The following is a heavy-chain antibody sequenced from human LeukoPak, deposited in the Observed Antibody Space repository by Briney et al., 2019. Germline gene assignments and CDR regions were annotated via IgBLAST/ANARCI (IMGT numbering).Heavy chain of an antibody. CDR3: ARGPGYCSSTSCAGGIVY. CDR2: ISYDGSNK. Sequence: GGSLRLSCSASGFTFSSYAMHWVRQAPGKGLEWVAVISYDGSNKYYADSVKGRFTISRDNSKNTLYLQMNSLRAEDTAVYYCARGPGYCSSTSCAGGIVYWGQGTLVTVSS. J-gene: IGHJ4*02. CDR1: GFTFSSYA. V-gene: IGHV3-30-3*01. D-gene: IGHD2-2*01.